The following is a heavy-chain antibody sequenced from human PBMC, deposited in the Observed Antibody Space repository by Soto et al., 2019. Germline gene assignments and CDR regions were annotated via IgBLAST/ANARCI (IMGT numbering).Heavy chain of an antibody. CDR2: IYYSGST. J-gene: IGHJ5*02. CDR1: RGSISSSSYY. D-gene: IGHD3-10*01. CDR3: ARLPLPQRITMVRVGWFDP. Sequence: SETLSLTCTVSRGSISSSSYYWGWIRQPPGKPLEWIGSIYYSGSTYYNPSLKSRVTISVDTSKNQFSVKLSSVAAADTAVYYCARLPLPQRITMVRVGWFDPWGQGTLVTVSS. V-gene: IGHV4-39*01.